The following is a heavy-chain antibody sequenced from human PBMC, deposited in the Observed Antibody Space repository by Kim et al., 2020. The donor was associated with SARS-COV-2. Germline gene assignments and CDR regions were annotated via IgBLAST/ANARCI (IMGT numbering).Heavy chain of an antibody. V-gene: IGHV3-53*01. J-gene: IGHJ5*02. CDR3: ARGCLWFGELGWFDP. CDR2: IYSGGST. D-gene: IGHD3-10*01. Sequence: GGSLRLSCAASGFTVSSNYMSWVRQAPGKGLEWVSVIYSGGSTYYADSVKGRFTISRDNSKNTLYLQMNSLRAEDTAVYYCARGCLWFGELGWFDPWGQGTLVTVSS. CDR1: GFTVSSNY.